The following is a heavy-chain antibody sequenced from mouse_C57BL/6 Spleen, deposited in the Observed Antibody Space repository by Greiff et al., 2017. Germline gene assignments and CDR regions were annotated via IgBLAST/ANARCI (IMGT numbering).Heavy chain of an antibody. J-gene: IGHJ4*01. Sequence: QVQLKESGPGLVAPSQSLSITCTVSGFSLTSYGVHWVRQPPGKGLEWLVVIWSDGSTTYNSALKSRLSISKDNSKSQVFLKMNSLQTDDTAMYYCARHGRDYDDYAMDYWGQGTSVTVSS. CDR3: ARHGRDYDDYAMDY. V-gene: IGHV2-6-1*01. CDR2: IWSDGST. D-gene: IGHD2-4*01. CDR1: GFSLTSYG.